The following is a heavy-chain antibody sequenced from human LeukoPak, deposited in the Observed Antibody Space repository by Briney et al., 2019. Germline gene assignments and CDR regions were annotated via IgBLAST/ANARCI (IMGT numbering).Heavy chain of an antibody. Sequence: GGSLRLSCAASGFTFRSYGMHWVRQAPGKGLEWVAVIWYDGSNKYYADSVKGRFTISRHNSENTLYLQMNSLRAEDTALYYCASDGIAVDRGIGYFDYWGQGTLVTVSS. CDR3: ASDGIAVDRGIGYFDY. CDR2: IWYDGSNK. V-gene: IGHV3-33*01. D-gene: IGHD6-13*01. CDR1: GFTFRSYG. J-gene: IGHJ4*02.